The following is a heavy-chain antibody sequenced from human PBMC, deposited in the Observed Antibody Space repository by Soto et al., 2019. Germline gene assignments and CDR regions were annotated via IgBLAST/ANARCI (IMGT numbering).Heavy chain of an antibody. CDR3: AHPRGYGVFDAYDI. CDR2: LTPSGGET. J-gene: IGHJ3*02. V-gene: IGHV3-23*01. D-gene: IGHD4-17*01. CDR1: GFTFSTYS. Sequence: GGSLRVSCLASGFTFSTYSMSWFRQAPGKGLEWVSALTPSGGETYYADSVKGRFTISRDNSMNALYLQMTSLRIEDTAVYYCAHPRGYGVFDAYDIWGQGTMVTVSS.